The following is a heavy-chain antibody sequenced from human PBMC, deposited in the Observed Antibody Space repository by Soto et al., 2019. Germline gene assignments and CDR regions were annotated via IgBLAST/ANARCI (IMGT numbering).Heavy chain of an antibody. J-gene: IGHJ5*02. D-gene: IGHD3-22*01. V-gene: IGHV1-2*02. CDR2: INPKSGVT. CDR1: GYTFPGYF. CDR3: GRYRTDYDTSAYVGFWSFAP. Sequence: ASVTVSCQDSGYTFPGYFIHPVRQAPGQGIEWMGWINPKSGVTNYAQKFQGRVTMTRDTSISTAYVDLSRLRSDDTAIYFCGRYRTDYDTSAYVGFWSFAPWGQGTLVTVSS.